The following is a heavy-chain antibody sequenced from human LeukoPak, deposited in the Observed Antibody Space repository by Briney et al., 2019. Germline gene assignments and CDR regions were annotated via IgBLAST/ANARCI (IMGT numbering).Heavy chain of an antibody. V-gene: IGHV1-58*02. J-gene: IGHJ3*02. CDR1: GFTFTSSA. CDR3: ARVNQVYDSSGYYPSVAFDI. CDR2: IVVGSGNT. Sequence: ASVKVSCKASGFTFTSSAMQWVRQARGQRLEWIGWIVVGSGNTNYAQKFQERVTITRDMSTSTAYMELSSLRSDDTAVYYCARVNQVYDSSGYYPSVAFDIWGQGTMVTVSS. D-gene: IGHD3-22*01.